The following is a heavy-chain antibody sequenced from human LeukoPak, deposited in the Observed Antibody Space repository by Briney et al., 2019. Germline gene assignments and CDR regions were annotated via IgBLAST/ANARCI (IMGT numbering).Heavy chain of an antibody. CDR2: ILTSGIT. CDR1: DFSINTNY. CDR3: VRSGYSNGWYRN. Sequence: GSLRLSCAASDFSINTNYMNWVRQPPGKGLEWVSVILTSGITYYADSVAGRFTISRDDSKNTLYLQMNSLTADDTAVYYCVRSGYSNGWYRNWGQGTLVIVTS. D-gene: IGHD6-19*01. J-gene: IGHJ4*02. V-gene: IGHV3-53*01.